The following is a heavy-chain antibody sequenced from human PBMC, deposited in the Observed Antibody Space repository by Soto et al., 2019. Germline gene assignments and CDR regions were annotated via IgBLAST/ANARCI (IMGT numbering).Heavy chain of an antibody. V-gene: IGHV3-9*01. Sequence: EVQLVESGGGLVQPGRSLRLSCAASGFSFEDYAMHWVRQAPGKAWEWVSGIAWNSDIIGYADSVKGRFPISRDNGKNSLYLQMNSLRPEDTALYYCAKDHYGSAIYGMDVWGQGTTVTVSS. J-gene: IGHJ6*02. CDR3: AKDHYGSAIYGMDV. D-gene: IGHD3-10*01. CDR1: GFSFEDYA. CDR2: IAWNSDII.